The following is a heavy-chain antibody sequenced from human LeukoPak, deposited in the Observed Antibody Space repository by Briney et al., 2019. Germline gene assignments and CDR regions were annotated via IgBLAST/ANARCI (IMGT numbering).Heavy chain of an antibody. D-gene: IGHD3-10*01. J-gene: IGHJ4*02. V-gene: IGHV3-23*01. CDR1: GFTFSNYA. Sequence: GGSLRLSCAASGFTFSNYAMSWARQAPGKGLEWVSAIGISVGSTFYADSVKGRFTISRDNSKNTLSLQMNSLRAEDTAVYHCAKHLGFGPQGRYFDYWGQGTLVTVSS. CDR2: IGISVGST. CDR3: AKHLGFGPQGRYFDY.